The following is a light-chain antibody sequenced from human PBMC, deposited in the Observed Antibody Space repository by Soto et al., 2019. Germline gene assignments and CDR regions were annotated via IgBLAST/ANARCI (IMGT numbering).Light chain of an antibody. J-gene: IGLJ1*01. V-gene: IGLV1-40*01. CDR1: DSDLGPGYA. Sequence: QYELTQPTSVSGAAGQRITISCTGGDSDLGPGYAVHWYRQVPGTAPKLLIYNNNQRPSGVPDRFSGSRSGSSASLAIAGLQGDDEADYYRQSTTLRASHVFGTGTKLTVL. CDR3: QSTTLRASHV. CDR2: NNN.